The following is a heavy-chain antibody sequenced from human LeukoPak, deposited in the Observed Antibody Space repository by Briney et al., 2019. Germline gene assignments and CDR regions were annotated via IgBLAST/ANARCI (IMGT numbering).Heavy chain of an antibody. Sequence: ASVKVSCKASGYTFTGYYMHWARQAPGQGLEWMGWINPNSGGTNYAQKFQGRVTMTRNTSISTAYMELSRLRSDDTAVYCCAGTGYNWNGFDYWGQGTLVTVSS. CDR1: GYTFTGYY. CDR3: AGTGYNWNGFDY. D-gene: IGHD1-1*01. V-gene: IGHV1-2*02. J-gene: IGHJ4*02. CDR2: INPNSGGT.